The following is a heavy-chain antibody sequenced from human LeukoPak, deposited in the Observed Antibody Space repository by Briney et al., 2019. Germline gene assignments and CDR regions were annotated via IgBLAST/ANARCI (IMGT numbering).Heavy chain of an antibody. CDR2: IRYDGSNK. Sequence: GGSLRLSCAASGFTFSSYGMHWVRQAPGKGLEWVAFIRYDGSNKYYADSVKGRFTISRDNSKNTLYLQMNSLRAEDTAVYYCAKERDCSGGSCYDYWGQGTLVTVSS. CDR3: AKERDCSGGSCYDY. J-gene: IGHJ4*02. V-gene: IGHV3-30*02. CDR1: GFTFSSYG. D-gene: IGHD2-15*01.